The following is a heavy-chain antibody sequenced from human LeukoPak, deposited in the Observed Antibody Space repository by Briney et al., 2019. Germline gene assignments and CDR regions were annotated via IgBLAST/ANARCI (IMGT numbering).Heavy chain of an antibody. J-gene: IGHJ4*02. V-gene: IGHV4-30-4*01. CDR2: IYYSGST. CDR3: ARDSYSSSSGGFDY. CDR1: GGSISSGDYY. D-gene: IGHD6-6*01. Sequence: SETLSLTCTVSGGSISSGDYYWSWIRQPPGKGLEWIGYIYYSGSTYYNPSLKSRVTISVDTSKNQFSLKLSSVTAADTAVYYCARDSYSSSSGGFDYWGRGTLVTVSS.